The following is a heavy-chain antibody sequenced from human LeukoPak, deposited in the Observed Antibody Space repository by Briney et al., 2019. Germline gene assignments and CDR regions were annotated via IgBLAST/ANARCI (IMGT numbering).Heavy chain of an antibody. D-gene: IGHD6-19*01. Sequence: GGSLRLSCAASGFTFSSYGMHWVRQAPGKGLEWVAFIRYDGSNKYYADSVKGRFTISRDNSKNTLYLQMNSLRAEDTAVYYCAKKGQSSGWYLNPPDYWGQGTLVTVSS. CDR3: AKKGQSSGWYLNPPDY. CDR2: IRYDGSNK. CDR1: GFTFSSYG. J-gene: IGHJ4*02. V-gene: IGHV3-30*02.